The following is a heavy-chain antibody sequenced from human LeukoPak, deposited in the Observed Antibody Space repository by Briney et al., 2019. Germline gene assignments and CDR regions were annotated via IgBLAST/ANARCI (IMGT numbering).Heavy chain of an antibody. CDR1: GGSISSYY. Sequence: PSETLSLTCAVSGGSISSYYWSWIRQPPGEGLEWIGYIDTRGSTNYKSSLKSRVTIPLDTSKNQFSLKMRSVTAADTAVYFCARLLTYCTGTSCYYMDVWGKGTTVTVSS. V-gene: IGHV4-4*09. CDR2: IDTRGST. CDR3: ARLLTYCTGTSCYYMDV. J-gene: IGHJ6*03. D-gene: IGHD2-8*02.